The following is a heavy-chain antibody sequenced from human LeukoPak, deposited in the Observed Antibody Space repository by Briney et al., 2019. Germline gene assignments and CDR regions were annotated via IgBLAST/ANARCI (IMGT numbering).Heavy chain of an antibody. V-gene: IGHV3-23*01. J-gene: IGHJ4*02. Sequence: GGSLRLSCAASGFTFSNYAMNWVRQAPGKGLEWVSTISGSGDNTYYADSVKGRCTLSRDNSKNTLYLQMNSLRAEDTAVYYCANARLVDTAFGFDYWGQGTLVTVSS. CDR3: ANARLVDTAFGFDY. CDR2: ISGSGDNT. CDR1: GFTFSNYA. D-gene: IGHD5-18*01.